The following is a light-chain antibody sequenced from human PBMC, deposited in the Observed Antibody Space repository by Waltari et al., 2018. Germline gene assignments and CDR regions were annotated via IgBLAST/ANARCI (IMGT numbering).Light chain of an antibody. CDR1: SSDIGTSEF. CDR3: SSYGGSNNLL. CDR2: TVA. V-gene: IGLV2-8*01. J-gene: IGLJ2*01. Sequence: QSGLTQPPPPSGSPGQPVTIPCTVTSSDIGTSEFVPCYQLHPGKAPKLRIYTVAKRHSGVSVRFSSSKSGNTASLTVSRLPAEDDADYFCSSYGGSNNLLFGGGTKLTV.